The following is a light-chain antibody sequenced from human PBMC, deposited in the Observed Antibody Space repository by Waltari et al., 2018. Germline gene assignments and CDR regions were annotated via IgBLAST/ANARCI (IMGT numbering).Light chain of an antibody. J-gene: IGKJ4*01. V-gene: IGKV3-20*01. CDR1: QSVISRY. Sequence: ESVLTQSPGTLSLSPGERATLSCRASQSVISRYLAWYQQRPGQAPRLLIYGASTRATGIPDRVSGSGSGTDFTLTISRLEPEDSAVYYCQQYGSSPTTFGGGTKVEIK. CDR2: GAS. CDR3: QQYGSSPTT.